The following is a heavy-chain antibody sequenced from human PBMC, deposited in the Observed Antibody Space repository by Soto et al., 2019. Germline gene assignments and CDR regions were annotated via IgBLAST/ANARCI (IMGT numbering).Heavy chain of an antibody. CDR2: VTPYKADT. CDR3: ATDGPSNSGNLYAFDI. V-gene: IGHV1-18*04. J-gene: IGHJ3*02. D-gene: IGHD5-12*01. CDR1: GYTLTNYG. Sequence: QAQLVQSGAEVKKSGASVRVSCKASGYTLTNYGVTWVRQAPGQGLEWLGRVTPYKADTNSAQNLQGRVTMATDTSTSTAYLELSSLRSEDTAVYFCATDGPSNSGNLYAFDIWGQGTMVTVSA.